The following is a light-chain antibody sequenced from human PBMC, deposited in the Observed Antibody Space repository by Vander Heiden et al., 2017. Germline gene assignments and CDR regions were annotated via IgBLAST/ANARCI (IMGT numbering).Light chain of an antibody. Sequence: QSVLTQPPSVSGAPGQRVTISCTGGSSNIGAGYDVHWYQQLPGTAPKLLIYGNSDRPSGVPDRFSVSKSDTSASLAITGLQAEDEADYYCQSYDISLSAWMFGGGTGLTVL. J-gene: IGLJ3*02. CDR3: QSYDISLSAWM. CDR1: SSNIGAGYD. V-gene: IGLV1-40*01. CDR2: GNS.